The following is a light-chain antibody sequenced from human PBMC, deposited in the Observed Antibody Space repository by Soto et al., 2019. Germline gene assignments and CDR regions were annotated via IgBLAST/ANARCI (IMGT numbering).Light chain of an antibody. Sequence: EIVLTQSPGALSLSPGERATLSCGASQSVSSSYLAWYQQKPGQAPRLLIYGASTRATGIPDRVSGSGSGTDVTLTISRLGPEDFAVYYCQQYGSSPRRFGQGTKGEIE. V-gene: IGKV3-20*01. J-gene: IGKJ1*01. CDR3: QQYGSSPRR. CDR1: QSVSSSY. CDR2: GAS.